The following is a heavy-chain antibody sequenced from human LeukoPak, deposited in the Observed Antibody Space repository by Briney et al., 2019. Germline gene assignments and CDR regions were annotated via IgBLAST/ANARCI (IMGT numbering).Heavy chain of an antibody. D-gene: IGHD5-24*01. Sequence: PGGSLRLSCAASGFTFSSYSMNWVRQAPGKGLEWVSRINSDGSSTSYADSVKGRFTISRDNAKNTLYLQMNSLRAEDTAVYYCAREVEMATISSGGYWGQGTLVTVSS. J-gene: IGHJ4*02. CDR3: AREVEMATISSGGY. V-gene: IGHV3-74*01. CDR1: GFTFSSYS. CDR2: INSDGSST.